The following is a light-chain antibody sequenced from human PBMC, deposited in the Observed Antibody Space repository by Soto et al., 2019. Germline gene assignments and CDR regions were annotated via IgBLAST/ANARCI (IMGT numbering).Light chain of an antibody. V-gene: IGLV2-14*01. Sequence: QSALTQPASVSGSPGQSITISCTGASSDVGNYNYVSWYQQHPSKAPQLMIFQVSNRASGVSNRFSGSKSGDTASLTISGLQAEDEADYYCSSYTTSSTLYVFGTGTMVTVL. J-gene: IGLJ1*01. CDR3: SSYTTSSTLYV. CDR2: QVS. CDR1: SSDVGNYNY.